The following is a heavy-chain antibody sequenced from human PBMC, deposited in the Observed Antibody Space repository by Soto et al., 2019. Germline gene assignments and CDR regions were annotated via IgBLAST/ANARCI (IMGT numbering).Heavy chain of an antibody. D-gene: IGHD5-12*01. J-gene: IGHJ6*02. CDR2: IIPIFGTA. Sequence: SVKVSCKASGGTFSSYAISWVRQVPGQGLEWMGGIIPIFGTANYAQKFQGRVTITADESTSTAYMELSSLRSEDTAVYYCARDSGSGYVGSLHYYYGMDVWGQGTTVTVSS. V-gene: IGHV1-69*13. CDR3: ARDSGSGYVGSLHYYYGMDV. CDR1: GGTFSSYA.